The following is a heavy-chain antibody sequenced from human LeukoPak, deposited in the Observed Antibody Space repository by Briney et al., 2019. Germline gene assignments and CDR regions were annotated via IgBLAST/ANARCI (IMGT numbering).Heavy chain of an antibody. CDR2: IRYDGSNK. Sequence: PGGSLRLSCAASGFTFSSYGMHWVRQAPGKGLEWVAFIRYDGSNKYYADSVKGRFTISRDNSKNTLYLQMNSLRAEDTAVYCCARSHYSSGAVDYWGQGTLVTVSS. V-gene: IGHV3-30*02. CDR3: ARSHYSSGAVDY. J-gene: IGHJ4*02. CDR1: GFTFSSYG. D-gene: IGHD6-19*01.